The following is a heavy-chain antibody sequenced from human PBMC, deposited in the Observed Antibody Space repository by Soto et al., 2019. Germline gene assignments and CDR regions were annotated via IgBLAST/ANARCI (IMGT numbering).Heavy chain of an antibody. CDR2: INGDGRST. J-gene: IGHJ6*02. CDR1: GFTFNTYW. D-gene: IGHD5-18*01. CDR3: ARGGGTGLVTYGMDV. Sequence: EVQLVESGGGLVQPGGSLRLSCAASGFTFNTYWMHWVRQAPGKGLVWVSRINGDGRSTTYADSVKGRFTISRDNAKNTLYLQMNSLRADDRAVYYCARGGGTGLVTYGMDVCGQGTTVTVSS. V-gene: IGHV3-74*03.